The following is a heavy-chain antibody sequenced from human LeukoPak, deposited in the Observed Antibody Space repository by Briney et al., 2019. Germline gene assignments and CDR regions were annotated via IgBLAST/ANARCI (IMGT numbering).Heavy chain of an antibody. V-gene: IGHV1-69*01. Sequence: SVKVSCKASGGTFSSYAISWVRQAPGQGLEWMGGIIPTFGTANYAQKFQGGVTITADESTSTAYMELSSLRSEDTAVYYCARDPSASWQWFDYWGQGTLVTVSS. D-gene: IGHD1-26*01. CDR3: ARDPSASWQWFDY. CDR1: GGTFSSYA. CDR2: IIPTFGTA. J-gene: IGHJ4*02.